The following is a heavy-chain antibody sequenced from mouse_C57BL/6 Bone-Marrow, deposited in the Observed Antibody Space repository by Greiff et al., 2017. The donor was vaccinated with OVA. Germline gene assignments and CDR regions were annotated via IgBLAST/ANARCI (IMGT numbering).Heavy chain of an antibody. CDR2: ISYDGSN. CDR1: GYSITSGYY. V-gene: IGHV3-6*01. D-gene: IGHD1-1*01. J-gene: IGHJ3*01. Sequence: EVQRVESGPGLVKPSQSLSLTCSVTGYSITSGYYWNWIRQFPGNKLEWMGYISYDGSNNYNPSLKNRISITRDTSKNQFFLKLNSVTTEDTATYYCASTTNYYGSSYSFAYWGQGTLVTVSA. CDR3: ASTTNYYGSSYSFAY.